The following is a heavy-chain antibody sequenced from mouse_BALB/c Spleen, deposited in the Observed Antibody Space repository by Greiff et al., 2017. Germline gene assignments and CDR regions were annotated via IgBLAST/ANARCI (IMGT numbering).Heavy chain of an antibody. D-gene: IGHD2-14*01. J-gene: IGHJ1*01. CDR3: ARGVRWYFDV. CDR1: GFSLTSYG. V-gene: IGHV2-9*02. CDR2: IWAGGST. Sequence: VKLMESGPGLVAPSQSLSITCTVSGFSLTSYGVHWVRQPPGKGLEWLGVIWAGGSTNYNSALMSRLSISKDNSKSQVFLKMNSLQTDDTAMYYCARGVRWYFDVRGAGTTVTVSS.